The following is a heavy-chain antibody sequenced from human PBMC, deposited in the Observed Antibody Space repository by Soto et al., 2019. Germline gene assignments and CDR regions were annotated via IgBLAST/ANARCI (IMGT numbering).Heavy chain of an antibody. V-gene: IGHV1-69*06. J-gene: IGHJ5*02. D-gene: IGHD2-2*01. CDR2: IIPIFGTA. CDR1: GGTFSSYA. CDR3: ARPQAVYCSSTSGSTWFDP. Sequence: SVKVSCKASGGTFSSYAISWVRQAPGQGLEWMGGIIPIFGTANYAQKFQGRVTITADKSTSTAYMELSSLRSEDTAVYYCARPQAVYCSSTSGSTWFDPGGQGTLVTVAS.